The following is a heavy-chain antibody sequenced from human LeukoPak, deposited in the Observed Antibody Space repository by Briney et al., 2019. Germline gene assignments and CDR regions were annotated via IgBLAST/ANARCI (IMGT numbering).Heavy chain of an antibody. J-gene: IGHJ4*02. CDR3: ARGDGRRLLRFLEWLFDYFDY. V-gene: IGHV1-2*06. CDR2: INPNSGGT. Sequence: SVKVSCKASGYTFTGYFMHWVRQAPGQGLEWMGRINPNSGGTNYAQKFQGRVTMTRDTSISTAYMELSRLRSDDTAVYYCARGDGRRLLRFLEWLFDYFDYWGQGTLVTVSS. D-gene: IGHD3-3*01. CDR1: GYTFTGYF.